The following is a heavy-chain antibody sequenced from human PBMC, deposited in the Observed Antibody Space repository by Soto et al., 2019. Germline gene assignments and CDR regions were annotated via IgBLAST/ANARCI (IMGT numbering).Heavy chain of an antibody. Sequence: QVRLVQSGAEVNKPGSSVKVSCKASGDTFSSYSISWVRQAPGQGLEWMGGLVPIFGTTVYAPRLQGRLTITADGPTSTSYMELSGLTFEDTAVYYCAANSLGGGSQGDVWGQGTTVTVSS. CDR1: GDTFSSYS. D-gene: IGHD3-10*01. V-gene: IGHV1-69*19. CDR2: LVPIFGTT. CDR3: AANSLGGGSQGDV. J-gene: IGHJ6*02.